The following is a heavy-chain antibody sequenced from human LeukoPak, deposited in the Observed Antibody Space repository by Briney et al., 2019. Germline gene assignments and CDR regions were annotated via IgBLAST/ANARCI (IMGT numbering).Heavy chain of an antibody. V-gene: IGHV6-1*01. J-gene: IGHJ4*02. CDR2: TYYRSKWYN. CDR3: ARGIAMVRGVVYFGY. Sequence: SQTLSLTCAISGDSVSSNSAAWNWIRQSPSGGLEWLGRTYYRSKWYNDYAVSVKSRITINPDTSKNQFSLQLNSVTPEDTAVYYCARGIAMVRGVVYFGYWGQGTLVTVSS. CDR1: GDSVSSNSAA. D-gene: IGHD3-10*01.